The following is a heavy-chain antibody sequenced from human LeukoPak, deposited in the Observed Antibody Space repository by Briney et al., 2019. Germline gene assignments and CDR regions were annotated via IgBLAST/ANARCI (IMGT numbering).Heavy chain of an antibody. CDR2: VSGDNRNT. CDR3: ARDIGGSYGYSIDY. J-gene: IGHJ4*02. D-gene: IGHD1-26*01. Sequence: ASVTVSFTASGYTFLSYGFSWVRQAPGQGLEWMGWVSGDNRNTDYAQKFQGRVTMTTDTSISTAYMELRSLISDDTAVYYCARDIGGSYGYSIDYWGQGTLVTVSS. V-gene: IGHV1-18*01. CDR1: GYTFLSYG.